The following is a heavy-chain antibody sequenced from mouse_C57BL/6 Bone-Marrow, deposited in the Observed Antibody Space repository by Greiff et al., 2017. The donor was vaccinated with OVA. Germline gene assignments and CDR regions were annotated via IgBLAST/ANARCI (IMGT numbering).Heavy chain of an antibody. CDR2: IDPETGGT. CDR1: GYTFTGYE. D-gene: IGHD1-1*01. V-gene: IGHV1-15*01. CDR3: TRGGGVLPWFAY. J-gene: IGHJ3*01. Sequence: VQLQQSGAELVRPGASVTLSCKASGYTFTGYEMHWVNQTPVHGLEWIGDIDPETGGTAYNQKFKGKAILTADKASSTAYMELRSRTSEDSAGYYCTRGGGVLPWFAYWGQGTLVTVSA.